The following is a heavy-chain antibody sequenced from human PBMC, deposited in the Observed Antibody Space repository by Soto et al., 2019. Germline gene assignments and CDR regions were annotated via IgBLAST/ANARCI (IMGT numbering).Heavy chain of an antibody. D-gene: IGHD2-2*01. CDR3: ARGRIVVVPAAPMLGY. CDR1: GYSFSTYD. V-gene: IGHV1-8*01. CDR2: MSPKNGNT. J-gene: IGHJ4*02. Sequence: GASVKVSCKASGYSFSTYDINWVRQAPGQGLEWMGWMSPKNGNTGFAQNFQGRFTMTSDTSTNTAYMELSSLRSEDTAVYYCARGRIVVVPAAPMLGYWGQGTLVTVSS.